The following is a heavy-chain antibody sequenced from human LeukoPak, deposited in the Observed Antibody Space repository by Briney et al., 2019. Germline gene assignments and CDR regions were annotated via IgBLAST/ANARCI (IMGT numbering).Heavy chain of an antibody. J-gene: IGHJ4*02. D-gene: IGHD3-3*01. V-gene: IGHV4-38-2*01. CDR1: GYSISSEYY. CDR3: ARQNGFGEEFDY. Sequence: SETLSLTRAVSGYSISSEYYWGWIRQPPGKGVEWIGSIYHSGSTYYNPSLKRRGTMPVDTSKNQFSLKLTSVTAADTAVYYCARQNGFGEEFDYWGQGTLVTVSS. CDR2: IYHSGST.